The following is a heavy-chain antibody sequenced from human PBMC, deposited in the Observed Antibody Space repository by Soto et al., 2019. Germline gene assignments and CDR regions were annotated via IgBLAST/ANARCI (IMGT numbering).Heavy chain of an antibody. CDR1: GFTFSSYG. D-gene: IGHD2-2*01. Sequence: PGGSLRLSCAASGFTFSSYGMNWVRQAPGKGLEWVSSISSSSSYIYYADSVKGRFTISRDNAKNSLYLQMNSLRAEDTAVYYCARVRGIVVVPAAMGYYYYGMDVWGQGTTVTVSS. J-gene: IGHJ6*02. CDR3: ARVRGIVVVPAAMGYYYYGMDV. CDR2: ISSSSSYI. V-gene: IGHV3-21*01.